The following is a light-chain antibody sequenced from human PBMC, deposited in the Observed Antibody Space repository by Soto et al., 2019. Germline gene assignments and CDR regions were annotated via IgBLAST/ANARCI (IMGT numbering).Light chain of an antibody. CDR3: QQRSSWPLT. CDR1: QSISSS. Sequence: DIVLTQSPATLSLSPGERATLSCRASQSISSSLAWYQQKPGQAPRLLIYDASNRATGIPARFSGSGSGTDFTLTISSLEPVDFAVYYCQQRSSWPLTFGGGTKVEIK. J-gene: IGKJ4*01. CDR2: DAS. V-gene: IGKV3-11*01.